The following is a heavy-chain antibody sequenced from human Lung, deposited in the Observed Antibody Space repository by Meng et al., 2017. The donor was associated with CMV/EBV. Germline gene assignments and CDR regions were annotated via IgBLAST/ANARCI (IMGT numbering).Heavy chain of an antibody. V-gene: IGHV3-30-3*01. J-gene: IGHJ5*02. CDR2: ISYDGSNK. D-gene: IGHD3-22*01. CDR3: ARDDSSS. Sequence: QVQLVECGGGVVQPGRSLRLSCAASGFTFSSYAMHWVRQAPGKGLEWVAVISYDGSNKYCADSVKGRFTISRDNSKNTLYLQMNSLRAEDTAVYYCARDDSSSWGQGTLVTVSS. CDR1: GFTFSSYA.